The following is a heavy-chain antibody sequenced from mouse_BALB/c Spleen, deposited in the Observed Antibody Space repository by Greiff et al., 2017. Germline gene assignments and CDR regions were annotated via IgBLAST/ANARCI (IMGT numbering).Heavy chain of an antibody. CDR3: VAYDYDFAY. V-gene: IGHV14-3*02. CDR1: GFNIKDTY. CDR2: IDPANGNT. Sequence: EVQLQESGAELVKPGASVKLSCTASGFNIKDTYMHWVKQRPEQGLEWIGRIDPANGNTKYDPKFQGKATITADTSSNTAYLQLSSLTSEDTAVYYCVAYDYDFAYWGQGTLVTVSA. D-gene: IGHD2-4*01. J-gene: IGHJ3*01.